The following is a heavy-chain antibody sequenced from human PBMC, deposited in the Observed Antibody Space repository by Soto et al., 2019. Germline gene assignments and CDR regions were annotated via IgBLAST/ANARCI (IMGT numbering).Heavy chain of an antibody. Sequence: GGSLRLSCAASGFTFSSYGMHWVRQAPGKGLEWVAVIWYGGSNKYYADSVKGRFTISRDNSKNTLYLQMNSLRAEDTAVYYCATKYCSSTRCYRVLTDYYYYYGMDVWGQGTTVTDS. J-gene: IGHJ6*02. V-gene: IGHV3-33*01. CDR2: IWYGGSNK. CDR3: ATKYCSSTRCYRVLTDYYYYYGMDV. D-gene: IGHD2-2*02. CDR1: GFTFSSYG.